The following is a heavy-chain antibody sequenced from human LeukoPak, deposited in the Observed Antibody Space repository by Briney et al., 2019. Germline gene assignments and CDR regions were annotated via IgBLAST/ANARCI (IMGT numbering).Heavy chain of an antibody. CDR1: GYTFTSYD. Sequence: ASVKVSCKASGYTFTSYDINWVRQATGQGLEWMGWMNPNSGNTGYAQKFQGRVTMTRNTSISTAYMELSSLRSEDTAVYYCARVTRRWRGYSYGSVRSYYYYMDVWGKGTTVTVSS. CDR2: MNPNSGNT. CDR3: ARVTRRWRGYSYGSVRSYYYYMDV. D-gene: IGHD5-18*01. V-gene: IGHV1-8*01. J-gene: IGHJ6*03.